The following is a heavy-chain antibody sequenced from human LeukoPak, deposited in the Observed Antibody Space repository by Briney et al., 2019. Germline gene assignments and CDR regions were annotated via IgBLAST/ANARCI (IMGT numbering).Heavy chain of an antibody. CDR1: GFTFSSYG. D-gene: IGHD6-19*01. J-gene: IGHJ4*02. CDR3: AREATLLRKQWLAY. V-gene: IGHV3-30*03. Sequence: GGSLRLSCAASGFTFSSYGMHWVRQAPGKGLEWVAVISYDGSNKYYADSVKGRFTISRDNSKNTLYLQMNSLRAEDTAVYYCAREATLLRKQWLAYWGQGSLVTVSS. CDR2: ISYDGSNK.